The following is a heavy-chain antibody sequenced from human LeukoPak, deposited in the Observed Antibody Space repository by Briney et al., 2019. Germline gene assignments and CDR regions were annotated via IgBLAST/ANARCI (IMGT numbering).Heavy chain of an antibody. V-gene: IGHV4-30-2*01. CDR1: GGSMSSGGYS. Sequence: SETLSLTCAVSGGSMSSGGYSWSWIRQPPGKGLQFIGYIYHSGTTYYDPSLKSRVTISVDTSKNQFSLKLSSVTAADTAVYYCARGGLRYFDWLSYFDYWGQGTLVTVSS. CDR2: IYHSGTT. CDR3: ARGGLRYFDWLSYFDY. D-gene: IGHD3-9*01. J-gene: IGHJ4*02.